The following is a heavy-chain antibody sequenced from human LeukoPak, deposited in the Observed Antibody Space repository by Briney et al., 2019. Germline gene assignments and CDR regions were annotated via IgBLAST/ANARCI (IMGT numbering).Heavy chain of an antibody. Sequence: GGSLRLSCAASGFTFSSYSMNWVRQAPGKGLEWVSSISSSGSTIYYADSVKGRFNISRDNAKNSLYLQMNSLRAEDTAVYYCARGGRGYDSTYRDAFDIWGQGTMVTVSS. J-gene: IGHJ3*02. CDR1: GFTFSSYS. V-gene: IGHV3-48*04. CDR3: ARGGRGYDSTYRDAFDI. D-gene: IGHD3-22*01. CDR2: ISSSGSTI.